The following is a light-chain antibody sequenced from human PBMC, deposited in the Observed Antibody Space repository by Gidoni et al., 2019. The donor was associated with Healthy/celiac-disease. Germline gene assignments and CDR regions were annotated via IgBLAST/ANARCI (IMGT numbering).Light chain of an antibody. CDR1: QSVSRN. V-gene: IGKV3-15*01. CDR2: GAS. J-gene: IGKJ2*01. Sequence: EIVMTQSPATLSVSPGERATLSCRASQSVSRNLAWYQQTPGQAPRLLIYGASTRATGIPARFSGSRSGTEFTLTISSLQSEDFAVYSCQQYNNWPPMYTFXQXTKLEIK. CDR3: QQYNNWPPMYT.